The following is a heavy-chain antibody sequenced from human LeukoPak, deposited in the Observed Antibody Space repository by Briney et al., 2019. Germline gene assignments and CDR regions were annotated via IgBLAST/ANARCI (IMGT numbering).Heavy chain of an antibody. V-gene: IGHV4-59*01. CDR2: IYYSGST. D-gene: IGHD3-9*01. CDR3: VGYGILTGSGAFDI. CDR1: GGSISSYY. J-gene: IGHJ3*02. Sequence: SETLSLTCTVSGGSISSYYWSWIRQPPGKGLEWIGYIYYSGSTNYNPSLKSRVTISVDTSKKQFSLKLSSVTAADTAVYYCVGYGILTGSGAFDIWGQGTMVTVSS.